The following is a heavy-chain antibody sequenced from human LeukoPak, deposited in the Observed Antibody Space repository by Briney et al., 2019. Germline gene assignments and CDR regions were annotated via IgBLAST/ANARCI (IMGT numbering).Heavy chain of an antibody. CDR3: ARNWNDVKSLNYYYFGIDV. J-gene: IGHJ6*02. CDR2: IWYDGTNK. CDR1: GFTFSIYG. Sequence: PGRSLRLSCAASGFTFSIYGMYWVRQAPGKGLEWVAVIWYDGTNKYYGDSVKGRFTISRDNSKDTLYPQMNSLRAEDTAVYYCARNWNDVKSLNYYYFGIDVWGQGTTVTVSS. D-gene: IGHD1-1*01. V-gene: IGHV3-33*01.